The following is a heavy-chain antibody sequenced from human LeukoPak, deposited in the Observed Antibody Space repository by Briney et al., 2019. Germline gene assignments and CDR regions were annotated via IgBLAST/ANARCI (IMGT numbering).Heavy chain of an antibody. CDR2: ISYDGSNK. V-gene: IGHV3-30*18. CDR1: GFTFSSYG. CDR3: AKGVVVAATNPLGY. Sequence: GGSLRLSCAASGFTFSSYGMHWVRQAPGKGLEWVAVISYDGSNKYYADSVKGRFTISRDNSKNTLYLQMNSLRAEDTAVYYCAKGVVVAATNPLGYWGQGTLLTVSS. J-gene: IGHJ4*02. D-gene: IGHD2-15*01.